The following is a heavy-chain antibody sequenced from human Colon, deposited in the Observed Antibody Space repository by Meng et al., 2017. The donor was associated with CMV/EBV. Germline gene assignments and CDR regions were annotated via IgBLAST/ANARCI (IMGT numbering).Heavy chain of an antibody. CDR3: ARGFIGYNGYGVLQDRFDP. CDR2: ITWNGGST. Sequence: EDYGMSWVRQGPGKGLEWVSGITWNGGSTDYADSVKGRFTISRDNAKNSLYLQMNSLTTEDTAFYHCARGFIGYNGYGVLQDRFDPWGQGTLVTVSS. J-gene: IGHJ5*02. V-gene: IGHV3-20*01. D-gene: IGHD5-12*01. CDR1: EDYG.